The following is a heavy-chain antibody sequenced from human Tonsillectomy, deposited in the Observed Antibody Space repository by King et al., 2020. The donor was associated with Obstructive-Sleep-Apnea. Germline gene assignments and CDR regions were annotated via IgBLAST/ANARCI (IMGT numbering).Heavy chain of an antibody. CDR2: TYYRSKWYN. V-gene: IGHV6-1*01. CDR3: AKTTYYDILTGSPGLVY. J-gene: IGHJ4*02. D-gene: IGHD3-9*01. Sequence: VQLQQSGPGLVKPSQTLSLTCAISGDSVSSNSAAWHWLRQSPSRGLEWLGRTYYRSKWYNDYAVSVKSRITINPDTSKNQFSLQLNSVTPEDTAVYYCAKTTYYDILTGSPGLVYWGQGTLVTVSS. CDR1: GDSVSSNSAA.